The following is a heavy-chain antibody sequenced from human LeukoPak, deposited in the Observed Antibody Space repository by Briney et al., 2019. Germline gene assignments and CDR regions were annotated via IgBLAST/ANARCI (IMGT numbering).Heavy chain of an antibody. J-gene: IGHJ4*02. CDR2: ISSSGSTI. Sequence: PGGSLRLSCAASGFTFSDYYMSWIRQAPGKGLEWVSYISSSGSTIYYADSVKGRFTISRDNSKNTLYLQMNSLRAEGTAVYYCARWRSIFSYFDYWGQGTLVTVSS. CDR1: GFTFSDYY. V-gene: IGHV3-11*04. CDR3: ARWRSIFSYFDY. D-gene: IGHD3-16*01.